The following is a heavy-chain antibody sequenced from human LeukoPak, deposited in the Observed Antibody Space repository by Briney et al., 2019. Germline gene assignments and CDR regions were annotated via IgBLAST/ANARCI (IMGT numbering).Heavy chain of an antibody. Sequence: PSETLSLTCTVSGGSISSYYWSWIRQPPGKGLEWIGEINHSGSTNYNPSPKSRVTISVDTSKNQFSLKLSSVTAADTAVYYCARGPTAYGYWGQGTLVTVSS. CDR3: ARGPTAYGY. D-gene: IGHD4-17*01. V-gene: IGHV4-34*01. J-gene: IGHJ4*02. CDR1: GGSISSYY. CDR2: INHSGST.